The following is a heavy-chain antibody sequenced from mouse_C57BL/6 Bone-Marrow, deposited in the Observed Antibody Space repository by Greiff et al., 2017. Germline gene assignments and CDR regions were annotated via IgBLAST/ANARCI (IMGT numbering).Heavy chain of an antibody. D-gene: IGHD2-5*01. CDR3: ADSNYWYFDV. V-gene: IGHV1-55*01. CDR1: GYTFTSYW. CDR2: IYPGSGST. Sequence: QVQLQQSGAELVKPGASVKMSCKASGYTFTSYWITWVKQRPGQGLEWIGDIYPGSGSTNYNEKFKSKATLTVDTSSSTAYMQLSSLTSEDSAVYYCADSNYWYFDVWGTGTTVTVSS. J-gene: IGHJ1*03.